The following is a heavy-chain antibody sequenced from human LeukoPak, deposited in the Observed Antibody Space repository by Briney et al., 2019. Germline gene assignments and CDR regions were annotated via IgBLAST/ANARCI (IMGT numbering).Heavy chain of an antibody. V-gene: IGHV4-39*01. Sequence: PSETLSLTCIVSGGSMKTSSHYWDWTRQSPGKGLGGIGSMFYRWSTYFNPSLRRRVTISGDTSTTQISLSLTYVTAAETAVYYCARRNTEVPDTLPLNAFDAWGQGAKVIVSS. CDR3: ARRNTEVPDTLPLNAFDA. CDR1: GGSMKTSSHY. D-gene: IGHD1/OR15-1a*01. CDR2: MFYRWST. J-gene: IGHJ3*01.